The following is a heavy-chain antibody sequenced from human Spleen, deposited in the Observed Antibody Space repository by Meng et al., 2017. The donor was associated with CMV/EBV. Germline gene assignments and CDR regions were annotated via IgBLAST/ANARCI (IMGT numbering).Heavy chain of an antibody. CDR3: ARGEGYCSTMSCSVFDY. Sequence: ASVKVSCKASGYTFTGYHMHWVRQAPGQGLEWMGWINPTSGGTKNAQNFQGRVTFTKDTSINTAYIELNRLRSDDTAVYYCARGEGYCSTMSCSVFDYWGQGTLVTVSS. CDR1: GYTFTGYH. J-gene: IGHJ4*02. CDR2: INPTSGGT. D-gene: IGHD2-2*01. V-gene: IGHV1-2*02.